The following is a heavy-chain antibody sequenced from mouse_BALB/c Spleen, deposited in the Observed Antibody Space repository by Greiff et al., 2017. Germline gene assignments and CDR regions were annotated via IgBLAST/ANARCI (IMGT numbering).Heavy chain of an antibody. CDR1: GFTFSSYA. Sequence: EVQGVESGGGLVKPGGSLKLSCAASGFTFSSYAMSWVRQTPEKRLEWVATISSGGSYTYYPDSVKGRFTISRDNAKNTLYLQMSSLRSEDTAMYYCARVRGDYGYDGAWFAYWGQGTLVTVSA. CDR3: ARVRGDYGYDGAWFAY. D-gene: IGHD2-2*01. V-gene: IGHV5-9-3*01. CDR2: ISSGGSYT. J-gene: IGHJ3*01.